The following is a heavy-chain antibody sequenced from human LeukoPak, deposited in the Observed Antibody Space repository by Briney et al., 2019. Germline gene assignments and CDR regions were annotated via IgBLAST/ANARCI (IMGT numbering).Heavy chain of an antibody. V-gene: IGHV4-59*11. CDR2: IYDSGSA. CDR1: GVSINSHY. CDR3: ARVLQNYYHMDV. D-gene: IGHD3-3*01. Sequence: PSETLSLTCTVSGVSINSHYWSWIRQPPGKGLEWIGFIYDSGSANYKPSLKSRVTMTVDTSKNQFSLKLNSVSAADTAVYYCARVLQNYYHMDVWGKGTTVTVSS. J-gene: IGHJ6*03.